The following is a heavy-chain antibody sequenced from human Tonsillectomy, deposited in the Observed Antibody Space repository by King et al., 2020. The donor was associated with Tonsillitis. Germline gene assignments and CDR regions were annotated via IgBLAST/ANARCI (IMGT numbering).Heavy chain of an antibody. CDR1: GVTFSNYG. Sequence: VQLVESGGGVVQPGRSLRLSCAASGVTFSNYGMHWVRQAPGKGLECVAIISYDANAIWYGDSVKGRATVSRDNSKNILYLQMNSLRPEDTAIYYCARVSPVDFWSGLDYWGQGALVTVSS. J-gene: IGHJ4*02. D-gene: IGHD3-3*01. V-gene: IGHV3-30*19. CDR2: ISYDANAI. CDR3: ARVSPVDFWSGLDY.